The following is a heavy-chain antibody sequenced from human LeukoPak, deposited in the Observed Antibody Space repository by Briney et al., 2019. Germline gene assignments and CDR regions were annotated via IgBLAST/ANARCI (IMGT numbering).Heavy chain of an antibody. V-gene: IGHV3-23*01. CDR3: AKVRSGNNYYFDY. CDR1: GFTFSSNA. Sequence: PGGSLRLSCAASGFTFSSNAMCWVRQAPGKGLEWVSGMSASGSHTHSADFVKGRFTISRDNFKNTLYLQMNGLRVEDTAVYYCAKVRSGNNYYFDYWGQGTLVTVSS. D-gene: IGHD1/OR15-1a*01. J-gene: IGHJ4*02. CDR2: MSASGSHT.